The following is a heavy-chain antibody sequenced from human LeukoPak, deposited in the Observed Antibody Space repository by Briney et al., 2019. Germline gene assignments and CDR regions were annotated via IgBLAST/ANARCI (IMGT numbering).Heavy chain of an antibody. D-gene: IGHD3-22*01. V-gene: IGHV3-23*01. CDR1: GFNFNSYE. Sequence: GGSLRLSCAASGFNFNSYEVNWVRQAPGKGLEWVSAISGSGGSTYYADSVKGRFTISRDNSKNTLYLQMNSQRAEDTAVYYCAKDSGYYDSSGYSSLFDYWGQGTLVTVSS. CDR3: AKDSGYYDSSGYSSLFDY. CDR2: ISGSGGST. J-gene: IGHJ4*02.